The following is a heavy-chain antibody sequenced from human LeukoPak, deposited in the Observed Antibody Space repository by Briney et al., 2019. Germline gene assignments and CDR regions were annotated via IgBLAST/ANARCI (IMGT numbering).Heavy chain of an antibody. J-gene: IGHJ4*02. Sequence: GGSLRLSCAASGFTFSSYSMNWVRQAPGKGLEWVSYISSSSSTIYYADSVKGRFTISRDNAKNSLYLQMNSLRAEDTAVYYCAKDAAGPRGYYFDYWGQGTLVTVSS. CDR2: ISSSSSTI. CDR3: AKDAAGPRGYYFDY. D-gene: IGHD6-19*01. V-gene: IGHV3-48*01. CDR1: GFTFSSYS.